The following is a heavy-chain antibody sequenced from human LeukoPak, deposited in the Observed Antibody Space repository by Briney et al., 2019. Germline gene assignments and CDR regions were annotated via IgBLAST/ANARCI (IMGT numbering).Heavy chain of an antibody. Sequence: RGSPRLSCAASGFTFDDYGMSWVRQAPGKGLEWVSGINWNGGSTGYADSVKGRFTISRDNAKNSLYLQMNSLRAEDTALYHCARFSAVAGTDYWGQGTQVTVSS. J-gene: IGHJ4*02. V-gene: IGHV3-20*01. CDR2: INWNGGST. D-gene: IGHD6-19*01. CDR1: GFTFDDYG. CDR3: ARFSAVAGTDY.